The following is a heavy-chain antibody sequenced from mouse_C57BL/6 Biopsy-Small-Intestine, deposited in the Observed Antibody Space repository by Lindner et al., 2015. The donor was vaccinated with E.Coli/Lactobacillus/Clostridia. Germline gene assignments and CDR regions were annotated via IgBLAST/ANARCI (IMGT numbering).Heavy chain of an antibody. Sequence: SVKVSCKTSGYSFTAYYIHWVRQAPGQGLEWMGWINPKSGGTSYAQNFQGRVTMTRDTSGNTAYIDISRLRSDDTAMYYCARVKRYDRPDPRSGYDYWGQGTLVTVSS. CDR1: GYSFTAYY. J-gene: IGHJ4*01. CDR2: INPKSGGT. CDR3: ARVKRYDRPDPRSGYDY. V-gene: IGHV1-22*01. D-gene: IGHD1-2*01.